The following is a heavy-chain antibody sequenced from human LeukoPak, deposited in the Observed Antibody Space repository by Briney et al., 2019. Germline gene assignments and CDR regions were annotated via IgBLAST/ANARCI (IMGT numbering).Heavy chain of an antibody. Sequence: GGSLRLSCAASGFAFNNDVMTWVRQPPGKGLEWVSTIVGDSTIEYYADSVKGRFTISSDNSKTMLFLHMNSLRAEDTAIYYCARQPYFYYYLDVWGIGTTVTVTS. J-gene: IGHJ6*03. D-gene: IGHD5-18*01. CDR1: GFAFNNDV. CDR2: IVGDSTIE. V-gene: IGHV3-23*01. CDR3: ARQPYFYYYLDV.